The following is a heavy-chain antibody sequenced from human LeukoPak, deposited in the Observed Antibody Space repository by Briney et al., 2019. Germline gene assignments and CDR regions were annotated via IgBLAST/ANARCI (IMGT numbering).Heavy chain of an antibody. V-gene: IGHV3-23*01. CDR1: GFTFSNYA. Sequence: GGSLRLSCAASGFTFSNYAMTWVRQAPGKGPEWVSAITRGGGTTSSADSVKGRFTISRDNSKNTLYLQMNSLRAEDTAVYYCAKAGLYSNYDLDYWGQGTLVTVSS. CDR3: AKAGLYSNYDLDY. CDR2: ITRGGGTT. J-gene: IGHJ4*02. D-gene: IGHD4-11*01.